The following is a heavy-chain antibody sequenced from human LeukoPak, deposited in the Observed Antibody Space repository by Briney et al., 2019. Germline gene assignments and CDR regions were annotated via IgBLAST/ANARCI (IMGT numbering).Heavy chain of an antibody. Sequence: GGSLRLSCAASGFTFSGSAMHWVRQASGKGLEWVGRIRSKANSYATAYAASVKGSFTISRDDSKNTAYLQMNSLKTEDTAVYYCTRLFGEGHNVGDLDNYWGQGTLVTVSS. CDR1: GFTFSGSA. CDR3: TRLFGEGHNVGDLDNY. V-gene: IGHV3-73*01. J-gene: IGHJ4*02. D-gene: IGHD3-10*02. CDR2: IRSKANSYAT.